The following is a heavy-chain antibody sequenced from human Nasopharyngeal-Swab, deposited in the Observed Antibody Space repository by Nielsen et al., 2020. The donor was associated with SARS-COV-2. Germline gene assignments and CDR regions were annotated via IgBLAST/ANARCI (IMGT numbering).Heavy chain of an antibody. D-gene: IGHD3-9*01. CDR1: GFTFSSYP. Sequence: GESLKISCAASGFTFSSYPMQWVRRAPGKGLEWVSVISCGGGDEHYADSVKGRFTISRDNSKNTLYLQMNSLTVDDTAVYYCARSYNPGGFGWLLSNDWGQGTLVTVSS. CDR3: ARSYNPGGFGWLLSND. V-gene: IGHV3-30*04. J-gene: IGHJ4*02. CDR2: ISCGGGDE.